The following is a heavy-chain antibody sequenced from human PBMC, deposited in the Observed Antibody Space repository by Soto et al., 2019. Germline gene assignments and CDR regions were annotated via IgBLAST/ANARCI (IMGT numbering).Heavy chain of an antibody. CDR2: ISAYNGNT. J-gene: IGHJ6*02. CDR1: GYTFTSYG. V-gene: IGHV1-18*04. Sequence: GASVKVSCKASGYTFTSYGISWVRQAPGQGLEWMGWISAYNGNTNYAQKLQGRVTMTTDTSTSTANMELRSLRSDDTAVYYCARDSGGNSGGYYYGMDVWGQGTTVTVSS. D-gene: IGHD2-15*01. CDR3: ARDSGGNSGGYYYGMDV.